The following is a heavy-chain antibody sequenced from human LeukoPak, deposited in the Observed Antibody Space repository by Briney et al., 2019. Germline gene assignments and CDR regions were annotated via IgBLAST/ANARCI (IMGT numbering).Heavy chain of an antibody. J-gene: IGHJ4*02. D-gene: IGHD3-10*01. CDR2: IYYSGST. Sequence: PSETLSLTCTVSGGSISSYYWSWIRQPPGKGLEWIGYIYYSGSTNYNPSLKSRVTISVDTSKNQFSLKLSSVTAADTAVYYCARGRKVLWFGELLSFDYWGQGTLVTVSS. CDR3: ARGRKVLWFGELLSFDY. CDR1: GGSISSYY. V-gene: IGHV4-59*12.